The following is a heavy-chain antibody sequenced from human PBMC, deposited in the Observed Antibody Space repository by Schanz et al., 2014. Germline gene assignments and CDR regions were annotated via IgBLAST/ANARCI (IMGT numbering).Heavy chain of an antibody. J-gene: IGHJ4*02. CDR3: ARGGYSSGWYDRDIAHFDY. Sequence: QAQLMQSGPELKRPGASVKVSCTASGYTLKNYGISWVRQAPGQGLEWMGWITAYNGDTNYALKLQGRVTMTTDTSTGTAYMELTSLRSDDTAVYYCARGGYSSGWYDRDIAHFDYWGQGTLVTVSS. V-gene: IGHV1-18*01. CDR1: GYTLKNYG. CDR2: ITAYNGDT. D-gene: IGHD6-19*01.